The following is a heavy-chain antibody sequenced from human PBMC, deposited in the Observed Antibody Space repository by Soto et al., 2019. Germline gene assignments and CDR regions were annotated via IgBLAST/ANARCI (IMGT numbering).Heavy chain of an antibody. CDR1: GFTFSSYA. CDR3: ARDGDYINYVEYFQH. Sequence: QVQLVESGGGVVQPGRSLRLSCAASGFTFSSYAMHWVRQAPGKGLEWVAVISYDGSNKYYADSVKGRFTISRDNSKNTLYLQMNSLRAEDTAVYYCARDGDYINYVEYFQHWGQGTLVTVSS. J-gene: IGHJ1*01. CDR2: ISYDGSNK. D-gene: IGHD4-4*01. V-gene: IGHV3-30-3*01.